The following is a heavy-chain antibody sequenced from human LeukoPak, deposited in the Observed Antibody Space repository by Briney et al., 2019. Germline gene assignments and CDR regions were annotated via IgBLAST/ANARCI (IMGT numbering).Heavy chain of an antibody. Sequence: SATLSLTSTVSGDSLKNPGYYRAWVRRPPGKGLEWIGTIYYDGDTYYNASLKSRVTISVDTSNNQFSVRLSSVTAADTAVYYCARSRSYYFDHWGQGTLVTVSS. D-gene: IGHD6-19*01. CDR3: ARSRSYYFDH. V-gene: IGHV4-39*01. CDR2: IYYDGDT. CDR1: GDSLKNPGYY. J-gene: IGHJ4*02.